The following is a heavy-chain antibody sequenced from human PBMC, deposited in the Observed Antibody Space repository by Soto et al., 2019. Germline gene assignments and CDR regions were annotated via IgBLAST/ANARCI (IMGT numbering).Heavy chain of an antibody. CDR3: ATKRCLYLDRYFAY. J-gene: IGHJ4*02. D-gene: IGHD3-16*01. V-gene: IGHV4-61*08. Sequence: PSETLSLTCTVSGGSVSSGDDYWSWIRQPPEKGLEYIGYIYYSGSTNYNPSLNSRVTISVDTSENQFSLQLSSVTAADTAVYYCATKRCLYLDRYFAYWGRGILVTVSS. CDR2: IYYSGST. CDR1: GGSVSSGDDY.